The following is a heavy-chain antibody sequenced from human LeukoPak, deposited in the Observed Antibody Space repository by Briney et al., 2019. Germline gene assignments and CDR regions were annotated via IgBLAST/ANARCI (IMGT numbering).Heavy chain of an antibody. D-gene: IGHD3-10*01. Sequence: GGSLRLSCAASGFTFDDYGMSWVRQAPGKGLEWVSGINWNGGSTGYADSVKGRFTISRDSAKNSLFLQMNSLRAEDTAVYYCARVPMVRGVRGRDYYFDYWGQGTLVTVSS. CDR2: INWNGGST. CDR1: GFTFDDYG. J-gene: IGHJ4*02. V-gene: IGHV3-20*04. CDR3: ARVPMVRGVRGRDYYFDY.